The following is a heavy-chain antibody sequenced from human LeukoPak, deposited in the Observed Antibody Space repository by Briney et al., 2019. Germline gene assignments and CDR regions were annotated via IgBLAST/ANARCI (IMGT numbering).Heavy chain of an antibody. Sequence: SVKVSCKASGGTFSSYAISWVRQAPGQGLEWMGGIIPIFGTANYAQKFQGRVTITADESTSTAYMELSSLRSEDTAVYYCARDRVVVVAATQDQFDYWGQGTLVTVSS. J-gene: IGHJ4*02. CDR1: GGTFSSYA. V-gene: IGHV1-69*13. CDR2: IIPIFGTA. D-gene: IGHD2-15*01. CDR3: ARDRVVVVAATQDQFDY.